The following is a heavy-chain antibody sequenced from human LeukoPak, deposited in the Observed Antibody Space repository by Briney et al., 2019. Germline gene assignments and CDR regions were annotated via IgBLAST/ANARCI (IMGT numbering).Heavy chain of an antibody. J-gene: IGHJ4*02. Sequence: SETLSLTCAVYGGSFSGYYWSWIRQPPGKGLEWIGEINHSGSTNYNPSLKSRVTISVDTSKNQFSLKRSSVTAADTAVYYCARGGIAARQEYWGQGTLVTVSS. CDR1: GGSFSGYY. V-gene: IGHV4-34*01. CDR2: INHSGST. CDR3: ARGGIAARQEY. D-gene: IGHD6-6*01.